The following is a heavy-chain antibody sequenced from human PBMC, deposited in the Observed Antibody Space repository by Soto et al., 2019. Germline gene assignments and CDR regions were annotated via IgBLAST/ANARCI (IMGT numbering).Heavy chain of an antibody. V-gene: IGHV1-69*01. CDR3: AREIFGVIISGGSDAFDI. Sequence: QVQLVQSGAEVKKPGSSVKVSCKASGGTFSTYAISWVRQAPGQGLEWMGGIIPIFCTAKYAQKFQGRVTITADESTSTAYMELSSLKSEDTAVYYCAREIFGVIISGGSDAFDIWGQGTMVTVSS. CDR1: GGTFSTYA. J-gene: IGHJ3*02. CDR2: IIPIFCTA. D-gene: IGHD3-3*01.